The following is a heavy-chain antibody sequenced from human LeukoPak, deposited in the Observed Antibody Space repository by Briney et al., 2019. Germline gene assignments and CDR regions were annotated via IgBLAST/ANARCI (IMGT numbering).Heavy chain of an antibody. CDR1: GFTFSNAW. V-gene: IGHV3-15*01. J-gene: IGHJ4*02. CDR3: TTGLQPEVDY. Sequence: GGSLRLSCAASGFTFSNAWMSWVRQAPGKGLEWVGRIKSKTDGWTTDYAAPVKGRFTISRDDSKNTLYLQMNSLKTEDTAVYYCTTGLQPEVDYWGQGTLVTVSS. D-gene: IGHD4-11*01. CDR2: IKSKTDGWTT.